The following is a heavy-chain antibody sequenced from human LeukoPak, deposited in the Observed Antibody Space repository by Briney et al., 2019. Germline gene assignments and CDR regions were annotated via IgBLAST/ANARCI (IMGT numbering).Heavy chain of an antibody. CDR1: GFTVSSNY. V-gene: IGHV3-53*01. Sequence: PGGSLRLSCAASGFTVSSNYMSWVRQAPGKGLEWVSVIYSGGSTYYADSVKGRFTISRDDSKNTLYLQMNSLRAEDTGVYYCARDGGVSGSYPRGAFDIWGRGTMVTVSS. D-gene: IGHD1-26*01. J-gene: IGHJ3*02. CDR2: IYSGGST. CDR3: ARDGGVSGSYPRGAFDI.